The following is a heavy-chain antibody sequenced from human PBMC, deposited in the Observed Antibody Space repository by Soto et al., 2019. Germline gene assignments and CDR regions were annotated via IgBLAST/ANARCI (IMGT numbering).Heavy chain of an antibody. CDR2: IWYDGSNK. CDR1: GFTFSSYG. Sequence: QVQLVESGGGVVQPGRSLRLSCAASGFTFSSYGMHWVRQAPGKGLEWVAVIWYDGSNKYYADSVKGRFTISRDNSKNTLYLQMNSLRAEDTAVYYCARDRAYDGGGMDVWGQRTTVTVSS. CDR3: ARDRAYDGGGMDV. J-gene: IGHJ6*02. D-gene: IGHD3-16*01. V-gene: IGHV3-33*01.